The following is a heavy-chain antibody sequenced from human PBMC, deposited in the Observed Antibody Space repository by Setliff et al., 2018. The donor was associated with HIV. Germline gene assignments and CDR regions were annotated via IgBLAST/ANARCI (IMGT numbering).Heavy chain of an antibody. CDR3: ARAAYSYSSGRNFYYFDY. CDR1: NDAVSGHESY. CDR2: VYYTGTA. J-gene: IGHJ4*01. Sequence: PSETLSLTCRWSNDAVSGHESYWGWIRQSPGKRREWIGNVYYTGTAHYNSSLRSRATISVDMSRSQFFLVLSSVTAADTAIYYCARAAYSYSSGRNFYYFDYWGPGTLVTVSS. D-gene: IGHD3-10*01. V-gene: IGHV4-39*01.